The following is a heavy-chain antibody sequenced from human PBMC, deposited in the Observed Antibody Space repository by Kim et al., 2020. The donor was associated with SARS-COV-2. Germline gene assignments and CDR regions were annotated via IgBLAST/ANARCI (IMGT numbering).Heavy chain of an antibody. CDR2: IHHSGRT. D-gene: IGHD1-26*01. Sequence: SETLSLTCTVSGDSIRNYHWNWIRQPPGKGLEWIGFIHHSGRTMFNPSLKSRVSLSMDTSKNQYSLKLNSVTAADTALYYCSPWSDGKWAFEIWGLGTMVSVSS. CDR1: GDSIRNYH. J-gene: IGHJ3*02. V-gene: IGHV4-59*13. CDR3: SPWSDGKWAFEI.